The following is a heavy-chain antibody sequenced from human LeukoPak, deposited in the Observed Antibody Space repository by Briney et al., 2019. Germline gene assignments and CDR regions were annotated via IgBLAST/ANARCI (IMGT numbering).Heavy chain of an antibody. D-gene: IGHD3-22*01. CDR3: ARFHYDSSGYSAPYFDY. CDR1: GFTVSSNY. J-gene: IGHJ4*02. V-gene: IGHV3-53*04. CDR2: IYSVGST. Sequence: PGGSLRLSCAASGFTVSSNYMSWVRQAPGKGLEWVSVIYSVGSTYYADSVKGRFTISRHNSKNTLYLQMNSLRAEDTAVYYCARFHYDSSGYSAPYFDYWGQGTLVTVSS.